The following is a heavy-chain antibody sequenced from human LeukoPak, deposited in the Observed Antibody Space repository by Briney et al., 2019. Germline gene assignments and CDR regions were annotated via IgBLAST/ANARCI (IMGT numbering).Heavy chain of an antibody. J-gene: IGHJ4*02. CDR1: GYSFTTYW. CDR3: ARRQGCSSTSCPPDS. D-gene: IGHD2-2*01. Sequence: GESLKISCKGSGYSFTTYWIGWVRQMPGKGLEYMGIINPGDSDTRYSPSFQGQVTMSADKSINTAYLQWSSLKASDTAMYYCARRQGCSSTSCPPDSWGQGTLVTVSS. V-gene: IGHV5-51*01. CDR2: INPGDSDT.